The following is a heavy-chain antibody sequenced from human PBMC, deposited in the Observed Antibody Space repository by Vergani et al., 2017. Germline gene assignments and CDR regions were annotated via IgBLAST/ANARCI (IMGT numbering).Heavy chain of an antibody. CDR1: GFTFSSYG. D-gene: IGHD3-10*01. CDR3: AKLFESDLDDRTYYYGSGRYFMDV. Sequence: QVQLVESGGGVVQPGRSLRLSCAASGFTFSSYGMHWVRQAPGKGLEWVAVISYDGSNKYYADSVKGRFTISRDNSKNTLYLQMNSLRAEDTAVYYCAKLFESDLDDRTYYYGSGRYFMDVWGKGTTVTVSS. J-gene: IGHJ6*03. CDR2: ISYDGSNK. V-gene: IGHV3-30*18.